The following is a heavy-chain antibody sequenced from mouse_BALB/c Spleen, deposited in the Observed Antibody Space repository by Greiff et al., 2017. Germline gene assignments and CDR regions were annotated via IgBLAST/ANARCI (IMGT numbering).Heavy chain of an antibody. V-gene: IGHV5-6-5*01. D-gene: IGHD1-1*02. CDR1: GFTFSSYA. Sequence: EVKRVESGGGLVKPGGSLKLSCAASGFTFSSYAMSWVRQTPEKRLEWVASISSGGSTYYPDSVKGRFTISRDNARNILYLQMSSLRSEDTAMYYCAREDPYGPFAYWGQGTLVTVSA. J-gene: IGHJ3*01. CDR2: ISSGGST. CDR3: AREDPYGPFAY.